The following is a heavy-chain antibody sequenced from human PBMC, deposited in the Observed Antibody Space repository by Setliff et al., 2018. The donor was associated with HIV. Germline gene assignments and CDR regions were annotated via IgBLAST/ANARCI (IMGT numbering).Heavy chain of an antibody. D-gene: IGHD4-17*01. CDR3: ARVMTTVTFFDY. V-gene: IGHV4-4*09. CDR1: GGSISGYY. J-gene: IGHJ4*02. Sequence: PSETLSLTCTVSGGSISGYYWSWIRQPPGKGLEWIGYIYTTGSTNYSPSLKSRVTISVDTSKNQFSLKLSSVTAADTAVYYCARVMTTVTFFDYWGQGTLVTVSS. CDR2: IYTTGST.